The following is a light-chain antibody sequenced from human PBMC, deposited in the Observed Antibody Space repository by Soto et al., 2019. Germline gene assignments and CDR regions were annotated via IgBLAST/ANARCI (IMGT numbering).Light chain of an antibody. CDR2: GTS. CDR3: QQTFTTPCS. V-gene: IGKV1-39*01. J-gene: IGKJ2*04. Sequence: DIQMTQSPSSLSASVGDSVTITCRASQSIIRYLNWYQQKPGKAPKLLIYGTSSLQSGVPSRFSGSGSGTDFTLTISTLQPEDFATYYCQQTFTTPCSFGQGTKRETK. CDR1: QSIIRY.